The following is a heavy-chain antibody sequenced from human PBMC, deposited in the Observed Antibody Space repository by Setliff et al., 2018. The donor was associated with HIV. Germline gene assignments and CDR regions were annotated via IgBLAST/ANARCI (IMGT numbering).Heavy chain of an antibody. CDR1: GYSISSGYY. Sequence: SETLSLTCAVSGYSISSGYYWSWIRQPPGKGLEWIGEIYHSGSTNYNPSLKSRVTIPVDKSKNQFSLKLSSVTAADTAVYYCAAERIHYYGSGSYLASNYWGQGTLVTVSS. CDR3: AAERIHYYGSGSYLASNY. J-gene: IGHJ4*02. V-gene: IGHV4-38-2*01. D-gene: IGHD3-10*01. CDR2: IYHSGST.